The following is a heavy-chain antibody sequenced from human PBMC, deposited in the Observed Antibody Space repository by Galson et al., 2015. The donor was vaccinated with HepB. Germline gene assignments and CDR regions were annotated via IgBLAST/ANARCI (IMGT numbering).Heavy chain of an antibody. CDR1: GGTFSSYA. V-gene: IGHV1-69*13. J-gene: IGHJ3*02. CDR3: ARDRGIAAAGDDAFDI. Sequence: SVKVSCKASGGTFSSYAISWVRQAPGQGLEWMGGIIPIFGTANYAQKFQGRVTITADESTSTAYMELSSLRSEDTAVYYCARDRGIAAAGDDAFDIWGQGTMVTVSS. CDR2: IIPIFGTA. D-gene: IGHD6-13*01.